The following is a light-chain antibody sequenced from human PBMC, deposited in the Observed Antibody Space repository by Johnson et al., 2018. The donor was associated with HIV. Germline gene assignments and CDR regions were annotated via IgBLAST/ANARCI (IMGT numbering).Light chain of an antibody. CDR1: TSNIGNKY. CDR3: GTWDAGLSVLYV. Sequence: QSVLTQPPSVSAAPGQKVTISCSGSTSNIGNKYVSWYQHLPGTAPKLLIYENNKRPSGIPDRFSGSKSGTTATLVIAGLQTGDEADYYCGTWDAGLSVLYVFGTWTKVTVL. V-gene: IGLV1-51*02. J-gene: IGLJ1*01. CDR2: ENN.